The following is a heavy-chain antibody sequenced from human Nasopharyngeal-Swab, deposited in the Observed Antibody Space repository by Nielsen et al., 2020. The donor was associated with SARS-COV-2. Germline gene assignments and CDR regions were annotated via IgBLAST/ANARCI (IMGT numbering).Heavy chain of an antibody. V-gene: IGHV4-31*03. D-gene: IGHD3-10*01. J-gene: IGHJ4*02. Sequence: SETLSLTCTVSGGSISSGGYYWSWIRQHPGKGLEWIGYIYYSGSTYYNPSLKSRVTISVDTSKNQFSLKLSSVTAADTAVYYCASSIRAYFDYWGQGTLVTVSS. CDR2: IYYSGST. CDR1: GGSISSGGYY. CDR3: ASSIRAYFDY.